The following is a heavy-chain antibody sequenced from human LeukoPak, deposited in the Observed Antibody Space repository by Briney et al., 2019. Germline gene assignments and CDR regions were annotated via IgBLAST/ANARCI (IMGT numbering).Heavy chain of an antibody. CDR3: ARGNAN. J-gene: IGHJ4*02. CDR1: GGSINSYY. V-gene: IGHV4-59*01. Sequence: PSETLSVTCTVSGGSINSYYWSWIRQPPGKGLEWIGYISYSGSTNYNPSLKSRVTISLDTSKTQFFLKLSSVTAADTALYYCARGNANWGQGTLVTVSS. CDR2: ISYSGST.